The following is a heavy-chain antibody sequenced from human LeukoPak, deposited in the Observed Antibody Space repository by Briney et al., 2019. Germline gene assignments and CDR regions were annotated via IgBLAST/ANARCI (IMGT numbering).Heavy chain of an antibody. CDR3: VADPINFDF. V-gene: IGHV4-39*07. CDR2: IYSSGHT. Sequence: PSETLSLTCNVSGGSISTTTNSWGWAWVRQPPGKGLEWIDSIYSSGHTIYNASLKSRITISVDRSENQFSLNLRSVTAADTAVYCCVADPINFDFWGQGNLVTVSS. J-gene: IGHJ4*02. CDR1: GGSISTTTNS.